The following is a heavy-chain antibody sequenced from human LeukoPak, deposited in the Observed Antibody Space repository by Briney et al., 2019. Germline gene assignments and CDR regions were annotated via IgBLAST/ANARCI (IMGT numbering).Heavy chain of an antibody. CDR3: ARDLVGYSSGWAFDY. CDR1: GYTFTGYY. V-gene: IGHV1-2*02. J-gene: IGHJ4*02. CDR2: INPNSGGT. D-gene: IGHD6-19*01. Sequence: ASVKVSFMASGYTFTGYYMHWVRQAPGQGLEWMGWINPNSGGTNYAQKFQGRVTMTRDTSISTAYMELSRLRSDDTAVYYCARDLVGYSSGWAFDYWAQGALVTVSS.